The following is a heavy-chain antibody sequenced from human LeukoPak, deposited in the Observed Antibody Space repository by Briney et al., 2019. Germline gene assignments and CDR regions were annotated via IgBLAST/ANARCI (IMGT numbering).Heavy chain of an antibody. V-gene: IGHV1-18*01. D-gene: IGHD4-17*01. CDR3: ARMGSTVTTYYYYMDV. J-gene: IGHJ6*03. CDR2: ISAYNGNT. Sequence: ASVKVSCKASGYTFTSYGISWVRQAPGQGLEWMGWISAYNGNTNYAQKLQGRVTMTTDTSTSTAYMELRSLRSDDTAVYYCARMGSTVTTYYYYMDVWSKGTTVTVSS. CDR1: GYTFTSYG.